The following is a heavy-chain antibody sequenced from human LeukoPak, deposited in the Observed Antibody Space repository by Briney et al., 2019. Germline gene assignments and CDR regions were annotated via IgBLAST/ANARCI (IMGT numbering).Heavy chain of an antibody. V-gene: IGHV3-74*01. CDR2: INTDGSST. D-gene: IGHD3-22*01. J-gene: IGHJ4*02. CDR1: GFTFSSYW. Sequence: PGGSLRLSCAGSGFTFSSYWMHWVRQAPGKGPVWVSRINTDGSSTSYADSVKGRFTISRDNAKNTLYLQMNSLRAEDTAVYYCARDRDYYDSSGYYAYWGQGTLVTVSS. CDR3: ARDRDYYDSSGYYAY.